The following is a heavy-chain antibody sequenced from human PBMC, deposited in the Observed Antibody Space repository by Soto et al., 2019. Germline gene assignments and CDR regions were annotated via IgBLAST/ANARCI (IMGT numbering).Heavy chain of an antibody. CDR2: ISYTGTT. J-gene: IGHJ4*02. D-gene: IGHD4-17*01. Sequence: SETLSLTCAVSGYSISSGYYWGWIRQPPGKGLEWIGYISYTGTTYYNPSLKSRVTISGDTSKNQFSLRMASVTAADTAVYYCARQPTVTTTRRFFDSWGQGSLVTVSS. V-gene: IGHV4-38-2*01. CDR1: GYSISSGYY. CDR3: ARQPTVTTTRRFFDS.